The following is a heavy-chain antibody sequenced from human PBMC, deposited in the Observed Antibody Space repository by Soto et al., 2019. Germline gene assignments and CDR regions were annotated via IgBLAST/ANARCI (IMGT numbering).Heavy chain of an antibody. V-gene: IGHV3-23*01. J-gene: IGHJ6*02. Sequence: GGSLRLSCAASGFTFSSYAMSWVRQAPGKGLEWVSAISGSGGSTYYADSVKGRFTISRDNAKNTPYLQMNSLRAEDTAVYYCARGPRGPLGGTYYYYYYGMDVWGQGTTVTVSS. CDR2: ISGSGGST. D-gene: IGHD1-1*01. CDR1: GFTFSSYA. CDR3: ARGPRGPLGGTYYYYYYGMDV.